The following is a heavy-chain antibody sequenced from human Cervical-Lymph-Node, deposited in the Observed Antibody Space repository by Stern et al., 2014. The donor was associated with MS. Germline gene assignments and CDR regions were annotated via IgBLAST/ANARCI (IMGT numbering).Heavy chain of an antibody. D-gene: IGHD2-15*01. Sequence: DQLVESGPGLVKPSETLSVTCTVSGGSISSFFWSWIRQPAGKGLEYIGRIYSSGSTDYNPSLKSRVTMSVDTSKTQFSLILSSVTAADTAVYYCARESRDSRGVFDYWGQGTLVTVSS. CDR2: IYSSGST. J-gene: IGHJ4*02. CDR3: ARESRDSRGVFDY. V-gene: IGHV4-4*07. CDR1: GGSISSFF.